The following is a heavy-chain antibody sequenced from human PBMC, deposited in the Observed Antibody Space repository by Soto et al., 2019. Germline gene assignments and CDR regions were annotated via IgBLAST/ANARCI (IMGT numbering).Heavy chain of an antibody. CDR2: ISYDGDTK. D-gene: IGHD3-9*01. Sequence: PGXSLRLSCAASGFTFSRYAIHWVHQAPGKGLEWVAVISYDGDTKYYADSVKGRFTISRDNSKTTLSLQMNSLRPEDTAVYYCARSHFDWLLHSPLDYWGQGTLVTVSS. J-gene: IGHJ4*02. V-gene: IGHV3-30-3*01. CDR3: ARSHFDWLLHSPLDY. CDR1: GFTFSRYA.